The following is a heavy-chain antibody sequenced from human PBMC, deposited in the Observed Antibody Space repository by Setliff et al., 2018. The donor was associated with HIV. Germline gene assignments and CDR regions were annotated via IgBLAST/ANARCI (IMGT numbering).Heavy chain of an antibody. D-gene: IGHD2-15*01. Sequence: GESLKISCKGSGYSFTSYWIGWVRQMPGKGLEWMGIIYPGDSDTRYSPSFQGQVTISADKSISTAYPQWSSLKASDTAMYYRAGHRGPNCSGGSCYSDYYYYYMDVWGKGTTVTVSS. CDR3: AGHRGPNCSGGSCYSDYYYYYMDV. J-gene: IGHJ6*03. CDR1: GYSFTSYW. CDR2: IYPGDSDT. V-gene: IGHV5-51*01.